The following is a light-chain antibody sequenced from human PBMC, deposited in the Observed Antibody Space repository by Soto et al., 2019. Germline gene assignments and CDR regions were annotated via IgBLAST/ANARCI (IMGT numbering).Light chain of an antibody. V-gene: IGKV3-20*01. CDR1: QSLSSYN. J-gene: IGKJ1*01. CDR3: QQSYSSPRT. CDR2: GAS. Sequence: EIVLTQSPGTLSLSPGERATLSCRASQSLSSYNLAWYQQRPGQAPRLVIHGASSRATGIPDRFSGSGSGTEFTLTISSLQSEDFATYYCQQSYSSPRTFGQGTKVDIK.